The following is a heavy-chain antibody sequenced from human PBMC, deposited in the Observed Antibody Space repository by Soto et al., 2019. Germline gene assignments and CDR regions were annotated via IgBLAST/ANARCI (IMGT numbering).Heavy chain of an antibody. D-gene: IGHD6-19*01. CDR3: ARGSSAWHLEY. CDR1: GFTFSSYA. Sequence: VPLVESGGGVVQPGRSLRLSCAASGFTFSSYALHWVRQSPGKGLEWVAVVSFDGSNEYYADSVTGRFTISRDNSKSTLYLQMNSLRAEDTAVYYCARGSSAWHLEYWGQGSLVTVSS. CDR2: VSFDGSNE. V-gene: IGHV3-30-3*01. J-gene: IGHJ4*02.